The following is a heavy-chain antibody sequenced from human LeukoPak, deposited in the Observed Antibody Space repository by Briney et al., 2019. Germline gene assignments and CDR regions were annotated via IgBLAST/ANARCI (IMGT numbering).Heavy chain of an antibody. Sequence: PGGSLRLSCTASGFSFSGHWMHWARQLPGKGLVWVSRISPTGSTTSYADSVKGRFTVSRDNAKNTLYLQVNNLRAEDTAVYYCARGPTSNWSGLDFSGQGTLLTVSS. J-gene: IGHJ4*02. CDR3: ARGPTSNWSGLDF. V-gene: IGHV3-74*01. CDR2: ISPTGSTT. D-gene: IGHD6-6*01. CDR1: GFSFSGHW.